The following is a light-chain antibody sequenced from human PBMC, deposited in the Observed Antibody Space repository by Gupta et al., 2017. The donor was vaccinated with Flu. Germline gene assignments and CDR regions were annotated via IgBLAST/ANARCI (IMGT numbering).Light chain of an antibody. CDR2: LDRDASH. V-gene: IGLV4-69*01. CDR3: QNWGSGRHYV. Sequence: KLTCTLSSGHSTYTIAWHQQQPEKGPRYLMTLDRDASHTKGDGIPDRFSGSSSGTERYLTISNLRSEDEADYYCQNWGSGRHYVFGTGPRVTVL. J-gene: IGLJ1*01. CDR1: SGHSTYT.